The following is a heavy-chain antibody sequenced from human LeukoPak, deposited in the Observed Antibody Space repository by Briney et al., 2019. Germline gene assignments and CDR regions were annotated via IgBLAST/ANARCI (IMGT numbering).Heavy chain of an antibody. V-gene: IGHV3-23*01. CDR1: ALTFSSYA. CDR3: AKVDSSWYYDGYFDY. D-gene: IGHD3-22*01. CDR2: IIGSGGST. J-gene: IGHJ4*02. Sequence: GESLTLSCSASALTFSSYATSWDRQPPGDGLEWDSLIIGSGGSTYYEDSVKSRFTISRDNSKNTLYLQMNSLRAEDTAVYYCAKVDSSWYYDGYFDYWGQGTLVTVSS.